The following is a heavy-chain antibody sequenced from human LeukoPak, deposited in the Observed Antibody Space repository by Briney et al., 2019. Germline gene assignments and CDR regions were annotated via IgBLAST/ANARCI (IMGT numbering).Heavy chain of an antibody. CDR1: GFTFSSYA. V-gene: IGHV3-23*01. Sequence: GGSLSLSCAASGFTFSSYAMSWVRQAQGPGLEWVSAISSSGDSTYYTDSVKGRFTISRVNSRNTLFLQMNSVTDEDTAVYYCANDFDYWGQGTLVTVSS. J-gene: IGHJ4*02. CDR2: ISSSGDST. CDR3: ANDFDY.